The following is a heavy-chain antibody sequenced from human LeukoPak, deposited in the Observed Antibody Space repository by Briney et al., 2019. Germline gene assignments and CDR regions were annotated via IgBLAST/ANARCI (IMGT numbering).Heavy chain of an antibody. V-gene: IGHV3-21*01. D-gene: IGHD2-21*02. CDR2: ISSSSSYI. Sequence: GGSLRLSCAASGFTFSSYSMNWVRQAPEKGLEWVSSISSSSSYIYYADSVKGRFTISRDNAKNSLYLQMNSLRAEDTAVYYCASFCGGDCYVSDDAFDIWAKGQWSPSLQ. J-gene: IGHJ3*02. CDR1: GFTFSSYS. CDR3: ASFCGGDCYVSDDAFDI.